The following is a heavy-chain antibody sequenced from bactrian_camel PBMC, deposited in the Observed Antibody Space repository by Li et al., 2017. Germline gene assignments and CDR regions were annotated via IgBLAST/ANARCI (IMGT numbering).Heavy chain of an antibody. CDR1: RPTYGGYS. CDR2: FDTYGSR. V-gene: IGHV3S53*01. Sequence: HVQLVESGGGSVEAGGSLRLSCEVRRPTYGGYSMAWFRQVPGKQREKVASFDTYGSRTYAAAAKGRFTISEDDEKNVVYLQMDNLKTDDTGVYYCAAASPVLHDICGSYSYWGQGTQVTVS. CDR3: AAASPVLHDICGSYSY. D-gene: IGHD1*01. J-gene: IGHJ4*01.